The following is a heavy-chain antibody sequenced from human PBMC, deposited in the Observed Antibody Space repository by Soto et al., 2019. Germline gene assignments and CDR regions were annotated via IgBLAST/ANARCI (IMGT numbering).Heavy chain of an antibody. V-gene: IGHV1-2*04. J-gene: IGHJ6*02. CDR1: GYTFTGYY. CDR3: ARGYYYDSSGSIGV. Sequence: GASVKVSCKASGYTFTGYYMHWVRQAPGQGLEWMGWINPNSGGTNYAQKFQGWVTMTRDTSISTAYMELSRLRSDDTAVYYCARGYYYDSSGSIGVWGQGTTVTVSS. CDR2: INPNSGGT. D-gene: IGHD3-22*01.